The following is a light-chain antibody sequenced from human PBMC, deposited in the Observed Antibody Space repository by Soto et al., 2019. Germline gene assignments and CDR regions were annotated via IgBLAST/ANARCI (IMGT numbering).Light chain of an antibody. CDR1: QSVSSY. J-gene: IGKJ5*01. Sequence: EIVLTQSPATLSLSPGERATLSCRASQSVSSYLAWYQQKPAQAPRLLIYDAANRATGIPARFSGSGSGTDFTLTISSLEPEDFAVYYWQQRSNWPPITFGQGTRLEIK. CDR2: DAA. V-gene: IGKV3-11*01. CDR3: QQRSNWPPIT.